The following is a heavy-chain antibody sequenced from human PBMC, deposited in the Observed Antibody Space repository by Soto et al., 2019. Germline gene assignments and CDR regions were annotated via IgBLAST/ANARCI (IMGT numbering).Heavy chain of an antibody. CDR2: IYPGDSDT. Sequence: PGESLKISCKGSGYSFTSYWIGWVRQKPGKGLEWMGIIYPGDSDTRYSPSFQGQVTISADKSISTAYLQWSSLKASDTAMYYCARVPVVCSGGSCYSNYYYYMDVWGKGTTVTVSS. D-gene: IGHD2-15*01. CDR1: GYSFTSYW. J-gene: IGHJ6*03. CDR3: ARVPVVCSGGSCYSNYYYYMDV. V-gene: IGHV5-51*01.